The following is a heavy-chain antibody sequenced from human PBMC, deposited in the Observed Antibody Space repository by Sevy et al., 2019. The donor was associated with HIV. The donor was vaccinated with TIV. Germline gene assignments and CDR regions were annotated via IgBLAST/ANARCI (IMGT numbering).Heavy chain of an antibody. CDR2: ISYDGRNYK. CDR3: ARDRGEILHYAFDY. V-gene: IGHV3-30*14. CDR1: GFTFSDYS. D-gene: IGHD3-16*01. Sequence: GGSLRLSCAASGFTFSDYSMHWVRQAPGKGLEWVAVISYDGRNYKYNVASVKGRFTISRDNSKNTLFPQMNSLRAEDSAIYYCARDRGEILHYAFDYWGQGTLVTVSS. J-gene: IGHJ4*02.